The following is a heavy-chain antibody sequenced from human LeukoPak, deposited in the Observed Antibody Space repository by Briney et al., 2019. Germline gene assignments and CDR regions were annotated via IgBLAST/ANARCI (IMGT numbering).Heavy chain of an antibody. V-gene: IGHV3-30*04. Sequence: SGRSQRLSCAASAFTFSSYNMHWVRQAPGKGLEWVALISYDGRNKYYADSVKGRFTISRDNSKNTLYLQMNSLRAEDTAVYYCAKLGIWWPPAGSGYWGQGTLVTVSS. CDR2: ISYDGRNK. CDR3: AKLGIWWPPAGSGY. J-gene: IGHJ4*02. CDR1: AFTFSSYN. D-gene: IGHD5-12*01.